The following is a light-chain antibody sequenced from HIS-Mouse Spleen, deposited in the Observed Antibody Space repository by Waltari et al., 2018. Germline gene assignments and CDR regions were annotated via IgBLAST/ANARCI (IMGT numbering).Light chain of an antibody. CDR3: SSYTSSSTLRYV. V-gene: IGLV2-14*03. CDR2: DVS. J-gene: IGLJ1*01. Sequence: QSALTQPASVSGSPGRPITISCTGTSSDAGGFTYVSWYQQHPCKAPKPMIYDVSNRPSGVSNRFSGSKSGNTASLTISGLQAGDEADYYCSSYTSSSTLRYVFGTGTKVTVL. CDR1: SSDAGGFTY.